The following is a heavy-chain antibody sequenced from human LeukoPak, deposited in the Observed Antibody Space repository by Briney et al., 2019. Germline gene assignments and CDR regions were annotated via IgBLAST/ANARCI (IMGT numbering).Heavy chain of an antibody. CDR2: IYYSGST. Sequence: SETLSLTCTVSGGSISSSSYYWGWIRQPPGKGLEWIGSIYYSGSTYYNPSLKSRVTISVDTSKNQFSLKLSSVPAADTAVYYCASLPYYYGSGGFDYWGQGTLVTVSS. D-gene: IGHD3-10*01. CDR3: ASLPYYYGSGGFDY. CDR1: GGSISSSSYY. J-gene: IGHJ4*02. V-gene: IGHV4-39*01.